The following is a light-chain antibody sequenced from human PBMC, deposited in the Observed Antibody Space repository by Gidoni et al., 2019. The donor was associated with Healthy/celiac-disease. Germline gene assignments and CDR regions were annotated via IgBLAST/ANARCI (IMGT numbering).Light chain of an antibody. J-gene: IGKJ4*01. Sequence: IVMTQSPDSLAVSLGERATINCKSSQSVLYSSNNKTYLAWYQQKPGQHPKLLIYWASTRESGVPDRFSGSGSGTDFTLTISSLQAEDVAVYYCQQYYSTPPAFGGGTKVEIK. V-gene: IGKV4-1*01. CDR1: QSVLYSSNNKTY. CDR3: QQYYSTPPA. CDR2: WAS.